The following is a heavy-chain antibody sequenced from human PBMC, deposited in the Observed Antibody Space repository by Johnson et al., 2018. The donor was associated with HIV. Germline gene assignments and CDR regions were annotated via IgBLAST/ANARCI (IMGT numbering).Heavy chain of an antibody. J-gene: IGHJ3*02. Sequence: QVQLVESGGGLVQPGGSLTLSCVGSGFTFSDYAIHWVRQAPGKGLEWVAVISYDGSKMYYAHSVKGRFTISRDNSKNTLYLQMNSLRTEDTAVYYCAKDQGHDYGDYVLYAFDIWGQGTMVTVSS. V-gene: IGHV3-30*04. CDR1: GFTFSDYA. CDR2: ISYDGSKM. CDR3: AKDQGHDYGDYVLYAFDI. D-gene: IGHD4-17*01.